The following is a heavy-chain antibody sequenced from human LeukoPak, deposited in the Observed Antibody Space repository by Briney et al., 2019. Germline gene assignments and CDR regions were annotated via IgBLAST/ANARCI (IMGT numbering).Heavy chain of an antibody. CDR2: IYTSGST. CDR3: ARHDNAWFDP. D-gene: IGHD1-1*01. CDR1: GGSISGHY. V-gene: IGHV4-4*09. J-gene: IGHJ5*02. Sequence: SETLSLTCTVSGGSISGHYWSWIRQSPGRGLEWIGNIYTSGSTNYNPSLNSRVTISIDTSKNQFSLKVSSMTAADTAVYYCARHDNAWFDPWGQGTLVTVSS.